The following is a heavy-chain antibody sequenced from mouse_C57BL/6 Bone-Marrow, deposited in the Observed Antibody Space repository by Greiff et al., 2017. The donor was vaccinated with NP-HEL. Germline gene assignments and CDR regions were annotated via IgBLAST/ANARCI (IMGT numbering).Heavy chain of an antibody. CDR3: ARDWKYGYFDV. CDR1: GFTFSDFY. CDR2: SKNKANDYTT. J-gene: IGHJ1*03. V-gene: IGHV7-1*01. Sequence: EVQLVESGGGLVQSGRSLRLSCATSGFTFSDFYMEWVRQAPGKGLEWIAASKNKANDYTTEYSASVKGRFIVSRDTSQSILYLQMNALRAEDTAIYYCARDWKYGYFDVWGTGTTVTVSS.